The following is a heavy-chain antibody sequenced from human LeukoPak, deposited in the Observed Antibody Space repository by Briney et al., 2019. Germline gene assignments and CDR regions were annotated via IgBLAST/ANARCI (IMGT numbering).Heavy chain of an antibody. CDR2: IYTSGST. J-gene: IGHJ4*02. V-gene: IGHV4-61*02. CDR3: ARADYYDSSGYYLDY. CDR1: GDSISNDTYY. Sequence: SETLSLTCTVSGDSISNDTYYWHWIRQPAGKGLEWIGRIYTSGSTYYSPSLKSRVTISVDTSKNQFSLKLSSVTAADTAVYYCARADYYDSSGYYLDYWGQGTLVTVSS. D-gene: IGHD3-22*01.